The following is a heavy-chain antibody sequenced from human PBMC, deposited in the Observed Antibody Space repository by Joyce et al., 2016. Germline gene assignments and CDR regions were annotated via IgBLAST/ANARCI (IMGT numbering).Heavy chain of an antibody. Sequence: QVQLVESGGGVVQPGRSLRLSCAASGLTLSNYGVHWVRQAPGKGLEWVEVISYDGIYKYYADSVEGRFTISRDNSKNTVFLEMNSLRTEDTAVYYCAKILTATYSSGWFLDYWGQGTLVTVSS. V-gene: IGHV3-30*18. CDR2: ISYDGIYK. CDR1: GLTLSNYG. J-gene: IGHJ4*02. CDR3: AKILTATYSSGWFLDY. D-gene: IGHD6-25*01.